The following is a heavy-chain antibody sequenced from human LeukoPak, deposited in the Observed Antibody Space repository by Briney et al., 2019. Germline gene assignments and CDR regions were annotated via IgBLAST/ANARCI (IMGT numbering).Heavy chain of an antibody. V-gene: IGHV3-48*02. CDR2: ISASGSTI. CDR1: GFTFSTHG. Sequence: GGSLRLSCAASGFTFSTHGMNWVRRAPGKGLEWVSYISASGSTIYYAHSVKGRFTISRDNAKNSLYLQLNTLRDEDTGVYFCARASASYFDYWGQGTLVTVSS. J-gene: IGHJ4*02. CDR3: ARASASYFDY.